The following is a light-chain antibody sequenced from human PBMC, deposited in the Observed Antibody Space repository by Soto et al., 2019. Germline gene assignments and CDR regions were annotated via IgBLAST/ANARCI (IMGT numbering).Light chain of an antibody. J-gene: IGKJ5*01. Sequence: DIQMTQFPSSLFASVGDRVTITCRASQSISSYLNWYQQKPGKAPKLLIYAASSLQSGVPSRFSGSGSGTDFTLTISSLQPEDFATYYCQQSYSTLSITFGQGTRLEIK. CDR2: AAS. CDR3: QQSYSTLSIT. CDR1: QSISSY. V-gene: IGKV1-39*01.